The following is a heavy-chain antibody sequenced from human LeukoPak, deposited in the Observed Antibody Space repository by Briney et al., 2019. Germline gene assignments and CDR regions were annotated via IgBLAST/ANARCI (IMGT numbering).Heavy chain of an antibody. Sequence: SETLSLTCTVSGGAISSYYWSWIRQPPGKGLEWIGYIYYSGSTTYNPSLKSRATISVDTSKNQCSLKLSSVTAADTAVYYCARFTVPAAIIDYWSQGTLVTVPS. CDR1: GGAISSYY. D-gene: IGHD2-2*01. CDR2: IYYSGST. J-gene: IGHJ4*02. V-gene: IGHV4-59*01. CDR3: ARFTVPAAIIDY.